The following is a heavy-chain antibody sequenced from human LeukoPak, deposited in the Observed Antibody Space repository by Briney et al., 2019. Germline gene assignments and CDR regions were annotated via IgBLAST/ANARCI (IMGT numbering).Heavy chain of an antibody. CDR3: ARERDSNYYDSRGYSDAFDI. CDR1: GGSIRSGAYF. J-gene: IGHJ3*02. V-gene: IGHV4-31*03. D-gene: IGHD3-22*01. Sequence: SQTLSLTCTVSGGSIRSGAYFWSWIRQRPGKGLEWIGYIHYSGSAYYNPPLKSRITVSVDTTKNQFSLKLSSVTAADTAVYYCARERDSNYYDSRGYSDAFDIWGQGTMATVSS. CDR2: IHYSGSA.